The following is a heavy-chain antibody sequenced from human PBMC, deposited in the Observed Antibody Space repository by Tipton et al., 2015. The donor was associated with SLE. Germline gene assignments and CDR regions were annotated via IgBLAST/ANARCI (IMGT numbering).Heavy chain of an antibody. J-gene: IGHJ4*02. V-gene: IGHV7-4-1*02. CDR3: ARGGKSSGWRYYDSSADFDY. Sequence: QLVQSGSELKKPGASVKVSCKASGYTFTSYAMNWVRQAPGQGLEWMGWINTNTGNPTYAQGFTGRFVFSLDTAVSTAYLQISSLKAEDTAVDYCARGGKSSGWRYYDSSADFDYWGQGALATVSS. D-gene: IGHD3-22*01. CDR2: INTNTGNP. CDR1: GYTFTSYA.